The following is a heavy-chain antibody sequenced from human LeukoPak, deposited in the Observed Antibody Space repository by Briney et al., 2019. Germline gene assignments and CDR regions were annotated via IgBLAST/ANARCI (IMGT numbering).Heavy chain of an antibody. CDR2: INHSGST. J-gene: IGHJ4*02. CDR1: GGSFSGYC. Sequence: KPSETLSLTCAVYGGSFSGYCWSWIRQPPGKGLEWIGEINHSGSTNYNPSLKSRVTISVDTSKNQFSLKLSSVTAADTAVYYCARGARAGYNLEPFDYWGQGTLVTVSS. V-gene: IGHV4-34*01. CDR3: ARGARAGYNLEPFDY. D-gene: IGHD5-24*01.